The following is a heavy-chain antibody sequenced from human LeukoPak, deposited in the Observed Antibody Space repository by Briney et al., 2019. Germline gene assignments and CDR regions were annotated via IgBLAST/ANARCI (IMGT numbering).Heavy chain of an antibody. CDR1: HFYFLCYW. D-gene: IGHD3-3*01. CDR2: IDPSDSYT. J-gene: IGHJ4*02. V-gene: IGHV5-10-1*01. CDR3: ARQSHSDFWSGYLDY. Sequence: GESLRIPGIWLHFYFLCYWPGAARQMPGKGLEWMGKIDPSDSYTSYSPSFQGHVTISADKSNSPAFLKWRSLTTSATIMYYCARQSHSDFWSGYLDYWGQGTLVTVSS.